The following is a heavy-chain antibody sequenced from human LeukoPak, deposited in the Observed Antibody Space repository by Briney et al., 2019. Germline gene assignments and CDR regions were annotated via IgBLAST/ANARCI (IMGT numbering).Heavy chain of an antibody. J-gene: IGHJ3*02. Sequence: PGGSLRLSCAASGFTFSHYAMSWVRQAPGKGLEWVSGISGSGGSTYYADSVRGRFTISRDNSKDTLYLQVSSLRAEDTAVYYCARHSAHSSTNDAFDIWGQGTMVTVSS. CDR2: ISGSGGST. V-gene: IGHV3-23*01. CDR1: GFTFSHYA. CDR3: ARHSAHSSTNDAFDI. D-gene: IGHD6-13*01.